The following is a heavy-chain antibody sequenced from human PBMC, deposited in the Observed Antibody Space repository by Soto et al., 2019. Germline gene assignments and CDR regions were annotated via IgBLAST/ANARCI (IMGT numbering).Heavy chain of an antibody. V-gene: IGHV1-69*13. CDR1: GGTLSSNA. CDR3: VVMGNVAVSNPRSFDY. Sequence: SVKVSCKASGGTLSSNAISWVLQAPGQGLEWMGVIIPIFGTANYAQKFQGRVTITADESTSTAYMELTNLTHEDTAVYYCVVMGNVAVSNPRSFDYWGQGTQVT. J-gene: IGHJ4*02. D-gene: IGHD6-19*01. CDR2: IIPIFGTA.